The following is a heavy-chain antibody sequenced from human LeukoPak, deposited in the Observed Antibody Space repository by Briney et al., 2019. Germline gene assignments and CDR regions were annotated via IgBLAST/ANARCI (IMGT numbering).Heavy chain of an antibody. D-gene: IGHD3-10*01. Sequence: PSETLSLTCAVSGGSISSGGYSWSWIRQPPGKGLEWIGYIYYSGSTNYNPSLKSRVTISVDTSKNQFSLKLSSVTAADTAVYYCWGHYYGSGRRGTYYYGMDVWGQGTTVTVSS. V-gene: IGHV4-61*08. CDR3: WGHYYGSGRRGTYYYGMDV. J-gene: IGHJ6*02. CDR2: IYYSGST. CDR1: GGSISSGGYS.